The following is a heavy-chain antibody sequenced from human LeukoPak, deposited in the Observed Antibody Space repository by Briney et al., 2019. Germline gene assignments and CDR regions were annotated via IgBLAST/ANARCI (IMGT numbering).Heavy chain of an antibody. D-gene: IGHD3-16*01. Sequence: RSGGSLRLSCAASGFTFSSYAMSWVRQAPGKSLEWVSAISGSGGGTFYADSVKGRFAISRDNSKNTLYLQMNSLRAEDTAVYYCAKDLTGGFDYWGQGPLVTVSS. V-gene: IGHV3-23*01. J-gene: IGHJ4*02. CDR3: AKDLTGGFDY. CDR2: ISGSGGGT. CDR1: GFTFSSYA.